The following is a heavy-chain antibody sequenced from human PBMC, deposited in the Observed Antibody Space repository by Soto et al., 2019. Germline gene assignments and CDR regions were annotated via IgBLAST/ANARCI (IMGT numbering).Heavy chain of an antibody. D-gene: IGHD1-26*01. CDR2: NSYSGST. V-gene: IGHV4-59*08. CDR1: GCSTSSYY. Sequence: PSETLSLTCTVTGCSTSSYYWSWLRQPPGKGLEWIGYNSYSGSTDYNPSLKSRVTISVDTSKNQFSLKLSSATAADTAVYYCARHGGSYSFDYWGQGTLVTVSS. J-gene: IGHJ4*02. CDR3: ARHGGSYSFDY.